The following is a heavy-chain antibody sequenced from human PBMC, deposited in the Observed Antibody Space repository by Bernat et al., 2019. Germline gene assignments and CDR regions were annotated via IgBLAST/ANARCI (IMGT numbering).Heavy chain of an antibody. CDR3: TTGGEWELLSYFDY. V-gene: IGHV3-15*01. CDR2: IKSKTDGGTT. D-gene: IGHD1-26*01. CDR1: GFTFSNAW. J-gene: IGHJ4*02. Sequence: EVQLVESGGGLVKPGGSLRLSCAASGFTFSNAWMSWVHQAPGKGLEWVGRIKSKTDGGTTDYAAHVKGRFTISRDDSKNTLYLQMNSLKTEDTAVYYCTTGGEWELLSYFDYWGQGTLVTVSS.